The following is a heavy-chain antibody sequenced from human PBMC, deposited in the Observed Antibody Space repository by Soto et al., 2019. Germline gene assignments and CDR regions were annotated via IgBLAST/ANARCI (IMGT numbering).Heavy chain of an antibody. J-gene: IGHJ4*02. CDR2: ISGSGGST. D-gene: IGHD3-10*01. Sequence: HPGGSLGLSCAASGFTFSSYAMSWVRQAPGKGLEWVSTISGSGGSTYYTDSVKGRFTISRDNSKNTLFLQMNSLRAEDTAVFYCATPRLWFGGYQGYFDYWGQGTLVTVSS. CDR1: GFTFSSYA. CDR3: ATPRLWFGGYQGYFDY. V-gene: IGHV3-23*01.